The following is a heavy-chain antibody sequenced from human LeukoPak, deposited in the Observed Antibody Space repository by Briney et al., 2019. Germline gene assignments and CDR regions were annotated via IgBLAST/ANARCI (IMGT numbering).Heavy chain of an antibody. CDR2: IYYSGST. J-gene: IGHJ5*02. Sequence: SETLSLTCTVSGGSISSYYWSWIRQPPGKGLEWIGYIYYSGSTKYNPSLKSRVTISEDTSKNQFSLKLSSVTAADTAVYYCARDLAAAGTIDPWGQGTLVTVSS. D-gene: IGHD6-13*01. CDR3: ARDLAAAGTIDP. V-gene: IGHV4-59*01. CDR1: GGSISSYY.